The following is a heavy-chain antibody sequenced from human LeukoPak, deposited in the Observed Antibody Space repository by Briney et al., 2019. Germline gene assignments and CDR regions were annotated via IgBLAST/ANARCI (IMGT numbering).Heavy chain of an antibody. V-gene: IGHV1-2*02. J-gene: IGHJ4*02. D-gene: IGHD2-2*01. Sequence: ASVKVSCKASGYTFTGYYMHWVRQAPGQGLEWMGWINPNSGGTNYAQKFQGRVTMTRDTSTSTAYMELSRLRSDDTAVYYCARVWRKDIVVVPAYWGQGTLVTVSS. CDR2: INPNSGGT. CDR3: ARVWRKDIVVVPAY. CDR1: GYTFTGYY.